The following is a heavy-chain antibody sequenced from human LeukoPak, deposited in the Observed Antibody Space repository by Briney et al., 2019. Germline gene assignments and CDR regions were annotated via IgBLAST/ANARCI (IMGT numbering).Heavy chain of an antibody. D-gene: IGHD4-17*01. Sequence: GGSLRLSCAASGFSFSSDAMSWVRQAPGKGLEWVSGISSSGFRTYYADSVKGRFTISRDNSKNTLYLQMNSLRAEDTAVYYCAKGGATVIDYWGQGTLVTVSS. V-gene: IGHV3-23*01. CDR1: GFSFSSDA. CDR2: ISSSGFRT. J-gene: IGHJ4*02. CDR3: AKGGATVIDY.